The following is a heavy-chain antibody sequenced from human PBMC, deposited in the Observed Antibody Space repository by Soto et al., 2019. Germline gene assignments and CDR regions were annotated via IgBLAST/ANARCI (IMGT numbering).Heavy chain of an antibody. CDR2: INAGNGNT. J-gene: IGHJ5*02. D-gene: IGHD6-6*01. Sequence: QVQLVQSGAEVKKPGASVKVSCKASGYTFTSYAMHWVRQAPGQRLEWMGWINAGNGNTKYSQKFQGRVTITRDTSASTAYMELSSLRSEDTAVYYCARSSSSERFDLCSWGQGSLVTVSS. CDR3: ARSSSSERFDLCS. CDR1: GYTFTSYA. V-gene: IGHV1-3*01.